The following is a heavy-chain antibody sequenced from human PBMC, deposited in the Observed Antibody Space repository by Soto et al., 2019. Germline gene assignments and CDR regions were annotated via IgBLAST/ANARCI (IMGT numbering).Heavy chain of an antibody. J-gene: IGHJ5*02. CDR1: GYTFTNND. D-gene: IGHD5-18*01. V-gene: IGHV1-8*01. CDR3: ARMESFGSLNWFDP. CDR2: MNPGSGDT. Sequence: ASVKVSCKASGYTFTNNDVSWVRQATGQGLEWMGWMNPGSGDTGYAQKFQGRVTMTRDISIATAYMELDSLTSEDTAIYYCARMESFGSLNWFDPWGQGTLVTVSS.